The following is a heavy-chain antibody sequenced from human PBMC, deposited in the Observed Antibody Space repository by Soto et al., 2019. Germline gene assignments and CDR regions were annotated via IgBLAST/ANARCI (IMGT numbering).Heavy chain of an antibody. CDR1: GFCFSTYS. J-gene: IGHJ4*02. CDR2: IDNSGGIT. Sequence: GGSLWLSCPACGFCFSTYSMSWVRKAPGKGLEWVSTIDNSGGITYYADSVKGRFTISRDNSKNTLYLQMNSLRAEDTAVYYCAKGGYNYGFLFDCWGQGTLVTVSS. D-gene: IGHD5-18*01. V-gene: IGHV3-23*05. CDR3: AKGGYNYGFLFDC.